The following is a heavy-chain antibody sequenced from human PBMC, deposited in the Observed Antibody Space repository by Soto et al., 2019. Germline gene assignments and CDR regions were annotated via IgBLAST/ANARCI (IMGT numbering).Heavy chain of an antibody. CDR3: AKAYSNYYYYGMDV. CDR1: GFTFSSYG. J-gene: IGHJ6*02. D-gene: IGHD4-4*01. Sequence: QVQLVESGGGVVQPGRSLRLSCAASGFTFSSYGMHWVRQAPGKGLEWVAVISYDGSNKYYADSVKGRFTISRDNSKNKLYLQMNSLRAEDTAVYFCAKAYSNYYYYGMDVWGQGTTVTVSS. CDR2: ISYDGSNK. V-gene: IGHV3-30*18.